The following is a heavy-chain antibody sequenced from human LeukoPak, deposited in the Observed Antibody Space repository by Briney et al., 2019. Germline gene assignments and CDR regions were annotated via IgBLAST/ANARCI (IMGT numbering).Heavy chain of an antibody. J-gene: IGHJ4*02. V-gene: IGHV3-11*01. CDR3: ARNSQFDWSRSSN. CDR1: GFTFSDYY. CDR2: ISSSGSTI. D-gene: IGHD3-9*01. Sequence: GGSLRLSCAASGFTFSDYYMSWIRQAPGKGLEWVSYISSSGSTIYYADSVKGRFTISRDNAKNSLYLQMNSLRAEDTAVYYCARNSQFDWSRSSNWGQGTLVTVSS.